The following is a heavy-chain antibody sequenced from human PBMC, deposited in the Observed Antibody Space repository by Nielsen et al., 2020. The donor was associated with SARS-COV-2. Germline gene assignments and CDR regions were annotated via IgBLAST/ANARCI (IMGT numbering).Heavy chain of an antibody. CDR2: IRSKTNNYET. CDR1: GFTFGDAI. CDR3: KHYYDMDV. J-gene: IGHJ6*02. V-gene: IGHV3-73*01. D-gene: IGHD2-21*01. Sequence: GGSLRLSCAASGFTFGDAIIHWVRQASGKGLEWVGRIRSKTNNYETSYAASVKGRFTISRDESKNMAYLQMSRLKTDDTAVYYCKHYYDMDVWGQGTTVTVSS.